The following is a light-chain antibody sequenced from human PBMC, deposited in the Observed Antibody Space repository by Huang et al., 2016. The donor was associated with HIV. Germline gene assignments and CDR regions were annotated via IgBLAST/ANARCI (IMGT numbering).Light chain of an antibody. CDR3: QQSYSTPRST. Sequence: DIQMTQSPSSLSASVGDRVTITCRASQSISSYLNWYQQKPGKAPKLLIYAASSWQSGVPSRFSGSGSGTDFTLTISSLQPEDFATYYCQQSYSTPRSTFGPGTKVDIK. CDR2: AAS. J-gene: IGKJ3*01. V-gene: IGKV1-39*01. CDR1: QSISSY.